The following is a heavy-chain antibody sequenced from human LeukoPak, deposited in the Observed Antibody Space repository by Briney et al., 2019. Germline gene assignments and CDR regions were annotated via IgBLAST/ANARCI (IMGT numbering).Heavy chain of an antibody. D-gene: IGHD6-6*01. V-gene: IGHV1-69*06. CDR1: GGTFGSYA. CDR3: ARAKGRSSGGNFDY. Sequence: ASVKVSCKASGGTFGSYAISWVRQAPGQGLEWMGGIIPIFGTANYAQKFQGRVTITADKSTSTAYMELSSLRSEDTAVYYCARAKGRSSGGNFDYWGQGTLVTVSS. J-gene: IGHJ4*02. CDR2: IIPIFGTA.